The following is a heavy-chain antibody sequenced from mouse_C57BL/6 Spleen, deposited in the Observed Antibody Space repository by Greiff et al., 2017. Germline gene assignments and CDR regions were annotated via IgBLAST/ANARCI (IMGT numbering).Heavy chain of an antibody. J-gene: IGHJ3*01. CDR1: GFNIKDYY. CDR3: TARGYGRAWFAY. V-gene: IGHV14-1*01. Sequence: VQLKESGAELVRPGASVKLSCTASGFNIKDYYMHWVKQRPEQGLEWIGRIDPEDGDTEYAPKFQGKATMTADTSSNTAYLQLSSLTSEDTAVYYCTARGYGRAWFAYWGQGTLVTVSA. CDR2: IDPEDGDT. D-gene: IGHD1-1*01.